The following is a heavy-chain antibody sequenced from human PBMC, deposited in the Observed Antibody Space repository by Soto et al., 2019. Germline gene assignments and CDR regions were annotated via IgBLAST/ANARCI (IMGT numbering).Heavy chain of an antibody. Sequence: QITLKESGPTLVKPTQTLTLTCTFSGFSLSTSGVGVGWIRQPPGKALEWLALIYWDDEKPYSPSLKRRLTVTKDTAKNQVVLTMTNMDPVDTATYYCARELWSALDYWGQGILVTVSS. J-gene: IGHJ4*02. CDR2: IYWDDEK. CDR1: GFSLSTSGVG. D-gene: IGHD3-10*01. V-gene: IGHV2-5*02. CDR3: ARELWSALDY.